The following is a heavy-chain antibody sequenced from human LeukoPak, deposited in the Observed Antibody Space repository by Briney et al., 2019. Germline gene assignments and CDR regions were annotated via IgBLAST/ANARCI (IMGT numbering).Heavy chain of an antibody. D-gene: IGHD3-22*01. CDR2: IYYSGST. CDR1: GASITAYY. J-gene: IGHJ4*02. CDR3: ARWLVSDYSDY. Sequence: SETLSLTCTVSGASITAYYWSWIRQPPGKGLEWIGYIYYSGSTTYNPSLKSRVTISVGSSKKQFSLKLSSVTAADTAVYYCARWLVSDYSDYWGQGTLVTVSS. V-gene: IGHV4-59*01.